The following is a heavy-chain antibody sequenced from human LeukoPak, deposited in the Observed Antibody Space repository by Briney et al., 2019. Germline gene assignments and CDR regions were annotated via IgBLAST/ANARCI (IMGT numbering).Heavy chain of an antibody. D-gene: IGHD3-3*01. J-gene: IGHJ3*02. CDR2: TNHSGST. V-gene: IGHV4-34*01. CDR1: GGSFSGYY. CDR3: ASVSIFGVVRDAFDI. Sequence: PSETLSLTCAVYGGSFSGYYWSWIRQPPGKGLEWIGETNHSGSTNYNPSLKSRVTISVDTSKNQFSLKLSSVTAADTAVYYCASVSIFGVVRDAFDIWGQGTMVTVSS.